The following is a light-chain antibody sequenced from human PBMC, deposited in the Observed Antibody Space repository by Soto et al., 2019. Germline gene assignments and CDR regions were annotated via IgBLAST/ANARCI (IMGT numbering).Light chain of an antibody. Sequence: EMVMTQSPATLSVSQGERATLSCRASQSVSSNLAWYQQKPGQAPRLLIYGASTRATGIPARFSGSGSGTEFTLTNSSLQSEDFAVYYCQQYNNWPPWTFGQGTKVDIK. V-gene: IGKV3-15*01. J-gene: IGKJ1*01. CDR3: QQYNNWPPWT. CDR2: GAS. CDR1: QSVSSN.